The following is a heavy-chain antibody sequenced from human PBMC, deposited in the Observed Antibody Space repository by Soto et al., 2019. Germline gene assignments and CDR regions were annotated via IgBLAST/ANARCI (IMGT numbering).Heavy chain of an antibody. D-gene: IGHD3-22*01. V-gene: IGHV4-30-2*01. CDR3: ARGGVDYYDSSGYYFSPYYFDY. CDR2: IYHSGST. Sequence: SETLSLTCTVSGGSISSAGYYWSWIRQHPGKGLEWIGYIYHSGSTYYNPSLKSRVTISVDRSKNQFSLKLSSVTAADTAVYYCARGGVDYYDSSGYYFSPYYFDYWGQGTLVTVSS. J-gene: IGHJ4*02. CDR1: GGSISSAGYY.